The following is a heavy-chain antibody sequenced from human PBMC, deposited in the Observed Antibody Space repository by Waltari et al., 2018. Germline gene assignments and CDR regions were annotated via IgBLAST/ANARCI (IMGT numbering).Heavy chain of an antibody. CDR2: NQPNSGGT. J-gene: IGHJ4*02. Sequence: QVQLVQSGAEVKKPGASVKVSCKASGYTFTGYYMHWVRQAPGQGLEWMGWNQPNSGGTNHSTKFQGRVTMTRDTSISTAYMELSRLRSDDTAVHYCARASTPDIVVVPAAIGYWGQGTLVTVSS. CDR3: ARASTPDIVVVPAAIGY. D-gene: IGHD2-2*01. CDR1: GYTFTGYY. V-gene: IGHV1-2*02.